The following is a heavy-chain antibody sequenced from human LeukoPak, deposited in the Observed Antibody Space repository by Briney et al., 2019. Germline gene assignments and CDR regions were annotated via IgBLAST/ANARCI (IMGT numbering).Heavy chain of an antibody. D-gene: IGHD5-12*01. CDR1: GFTFSTYA. CDR3: ARGSRAIVTTKFARGRYMDV. J-gene: IGHJ6*03. V-gene: IGHV3-30*04. Sequence: PGGSLRLSCAASGFTFSTYAMHWVRQAPGKGLEWVSFISHDGSNKYYAESVKGRFTISRDNSKNTLYLQMNSLRAEDTAVYYCARGSRAIVTTKFARGRYMDVWGKGTTVTVSS. CDR2: ISHDGSNK.